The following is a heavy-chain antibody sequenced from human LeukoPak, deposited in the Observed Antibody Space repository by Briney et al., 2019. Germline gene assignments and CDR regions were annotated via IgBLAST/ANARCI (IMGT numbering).Heavy chain of an antibody. CDR3: AKDAIAAALGWLDP. J-gene: IGHJ5*02. Sequence: GGSLRLSCAASGIPLRSYAVSWVRQAPGKGLEWVSAISGSGDRTYYADSVKGRFTISRDNSKNTLYLQMNSLRDEDTAIYYCAKDAIAAALGWLDPWGQGTLVTVSS. CDR1: GIPLRSYA. V-gene: IGHV3-23*01. D-gene: IGHD6-25*01. CDR2: ISGSGDRT.